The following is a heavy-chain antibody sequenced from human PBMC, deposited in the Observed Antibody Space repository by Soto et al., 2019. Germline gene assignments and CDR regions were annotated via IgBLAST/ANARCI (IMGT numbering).Heavy chain of an antibody. CDR2: IWYDGSNK. Sequence: GGSLRLSCAASGFTFSSYGMHWVRQAPGKGLEWVAVIWYDGSNKYYADSVKGRFTISRDNSKNTLYLQMNSLRAEDTAVYYCARDRHTIFGVGPHYHYYYYYVMDVWGKGTTVTVSS. CDR3: ARDRHTIFGVGPHYHYYYYYVMDV. D-gene: IGHD3-3*01. J-gene: IGHJ6*04. V-gene: IGHV3-33*01. CDR1: GFTFSSYG.